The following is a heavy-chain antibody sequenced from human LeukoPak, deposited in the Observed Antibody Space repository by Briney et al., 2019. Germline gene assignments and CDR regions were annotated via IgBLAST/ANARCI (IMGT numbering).Heavy chain of an antibody. D-gene: IGHD3-22*01. Sequence: PGGSLRLSCAVSGITLSNYGMSWVRQAPGQGLEWVAGISGSGGGTTYADSVKGRFTISRDNPKNTLYLQVNSLRAEDTAVYFCAKRGVVIRVILVGFHKEAYCFDSWGQGALVTVSS. CDR1: GITLSNYG. V-gene: IGHV3-23*01. CDR2: ISGSGGGT. CDR3: AKRGVVIRVILVGFHKEAYCFDS. J-gene: IGHJ4*02.